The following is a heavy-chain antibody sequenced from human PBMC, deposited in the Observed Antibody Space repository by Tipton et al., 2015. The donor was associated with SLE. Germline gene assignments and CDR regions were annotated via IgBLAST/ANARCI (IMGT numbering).Heavy chain of an antibody. V-gene: IGHV4-39*07. Sequence: TLSLTCTVSGGSIISSPYQWAWIRQPPGKGLEWIGNISYSGNTYYNPSLKSRVTISVDTSKNQFSLKLNSVTAADTAVYYCASGKRYLPRLFQLNLFDSWGQGTLVTVSS. J-gene: IGHJ5*01. CDR3: ASGKRYLPRLFQLNLFDS. D-gene: IGHD2-2*01. CDR2: ISYSGNT. CDR1: GGSIISSPYQ.